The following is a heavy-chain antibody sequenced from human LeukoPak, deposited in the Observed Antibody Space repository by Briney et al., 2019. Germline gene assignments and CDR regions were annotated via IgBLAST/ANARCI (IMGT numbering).Heavy chain of an antibody. J-gene: IGHJ4*02. V-gene: IGHV4-61*01. D-gene: IGHD3-22*01. CDR1: GGSVSSGNYY. Sequence: KTSETLSLTCTVSGGSVSSGNYYWSWIRQPPGKGLDWIGYIYYSGSTNYNPSLKSRVTISVDTSKNQFSLRLSSVTAADTAVYYCARDPSGYFNYWGQGTPATVSS. CDR3: ARDPSGYFNY. CDR2: IYYSGST.